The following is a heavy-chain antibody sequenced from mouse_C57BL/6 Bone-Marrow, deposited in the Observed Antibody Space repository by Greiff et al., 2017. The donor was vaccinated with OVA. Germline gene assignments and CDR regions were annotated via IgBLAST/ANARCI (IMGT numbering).Heavy chain of an antibody. D-gene: IGHD1-1*01. V-gene: IGHV5-6*01. CDR3: ARHGDYGSFFDY. Sequence: EVQVVESGGDLVKPGGSLKLSCAASGFTFSSYGMSWVRQTPDKRLEWVATISSGGSYTYYPDSVQGRFTISRDNAKNTLYLQMSSLRSEDTAMYYWARHGDYGSFFDYWGQGTTLTVSS. CDR2: ISSGGSYT. CDR1: GFTFSSYG. J-gene: IGHJ2*01.